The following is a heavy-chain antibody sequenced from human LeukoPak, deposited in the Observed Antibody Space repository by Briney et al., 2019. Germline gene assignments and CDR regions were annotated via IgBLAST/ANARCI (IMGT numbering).Heavy chain of an antibody. CDR2: IYYSGST. CDR3: ARGDWNDLYYFDY. J-gene: IGHJ4*02. V-gene: IGHV4-59*08. D-gene: IGHD1-1*01. CDR1: GGSISSYY. Sequence: PSETLSLTCTVSGGSISSYYWSWIRQPPGKALEWIGYIYYSGSTNYNPSLKSRVTISVDTSKNQFSLKLSSVTAADTAVYYCARGDWNDLYYFDYWGQGTLVTVSS.